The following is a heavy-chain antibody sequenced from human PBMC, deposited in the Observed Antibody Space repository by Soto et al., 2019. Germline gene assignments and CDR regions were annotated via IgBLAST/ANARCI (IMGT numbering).Heavy chain of an antibody. Sequence: GGSLRLSCAASGFTFDDYAMHWVRQAPGKGLEWVSGISWKSGSVGYADSVKGRFTISRDNAKNSLYLQMNSLRPEDTALYYCAKANQNYYYYGLDVWGQRTRVTVSS. J-gene: IGHJ6*01. CDR3: AKANQNYYYYGLDV. D-gene: IGHD2-2*01. CDR2: ISWKSGSV. V-gene: IGHV3-9*01. CDR1: GFTFDDYA.